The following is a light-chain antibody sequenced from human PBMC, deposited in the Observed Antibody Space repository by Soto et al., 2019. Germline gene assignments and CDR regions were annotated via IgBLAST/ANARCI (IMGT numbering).Light chain of an antibody. V-gene: IGLV1-44*01. CDR2: SDD. CDR1: SSNVGSNT. CDR3: ASWEDSLDGWV. Sequence: QSVLTQPPSASGTPGQRVTISCSGSSSNVGSNTVSWYQQLPGTAPKVLIYSDDHRPSGVPDRFSGSRSGSSASLAISGLQSGDEAVYYCASWEDSLDGWVIGGGTKLTVL. J-gene: IGLJ3*02.